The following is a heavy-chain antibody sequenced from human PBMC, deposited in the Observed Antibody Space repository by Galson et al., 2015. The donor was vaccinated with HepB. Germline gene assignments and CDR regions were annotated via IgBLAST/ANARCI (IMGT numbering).Heavy chain of an antibody. D-gene: IGHD3-10*01. V-gene: IGHV4-61*02. J-gene: IGHJ4*02. CDR3: ARGPSTEMPESGWFDY. CDR1: GGSISSGSYY. CDR2: IYTSGST. Sequence: TLSLTCTVSGGSISSGSYYWSWIRQPAGKGLEWIGRIYTSGSTNYNPSLKSRVTISVDTSKNQFSLKLSSVTAADTAVYYCARGPSTEMPESGWFDYWGQGTLVTVSS.